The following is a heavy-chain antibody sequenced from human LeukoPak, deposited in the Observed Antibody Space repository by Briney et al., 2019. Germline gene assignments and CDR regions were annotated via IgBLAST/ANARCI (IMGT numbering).Heavy chain of an antibody. D-gene: IGHD6-13*01. CDR1: GFTVSSNY. V-gene: IGHV3-53*01. CDR3: ARDPPGIAASGTYY. J-gene: IGHJ4*02. CDR2: IYSGGST. Sequence: GGSLRLSCAASGFTVSSNYMNWVRQAPGKGLEWVSIIYSGGSTYYADSVKGRFTISRDNSKNTLYLQMNSLRAEDTAVYYCARDPPGIAASGTYYWGQGTLVTVSS.